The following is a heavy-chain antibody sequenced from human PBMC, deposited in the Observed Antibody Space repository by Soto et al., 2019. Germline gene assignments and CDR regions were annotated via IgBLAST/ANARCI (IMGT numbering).Heavy chain of an antibody. CDR1: GDSVSKNSAT. J-gene: IGHJ2*01. Sequence: QEQLQQSGPGLVKPSQTLSLTCAISGDSVSKNSATWNWIRQSPARGLEWLGRTYYRSKWYNDYPVSVKSRITINPDTSKNQFSLQLNSVTPEDTAVYYCARGSLRGGNWYFDLWGRGTLVTVSS. V-gene: IGHV6-1*01. CDR3: ARGSLRGGNWYFDL. D-gene: IGHD3-16*01. CDR2: TYYRSKWYN.